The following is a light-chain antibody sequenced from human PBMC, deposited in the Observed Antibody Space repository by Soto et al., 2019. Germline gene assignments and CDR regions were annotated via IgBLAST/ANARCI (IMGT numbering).Light chain of an antibody. J-gene: IGKJ2*01. Sequence: DIQMTQSPSTLSASVGDRVTITCRSSQSIRTWLAWYQQKPGKAPKLLIYKAINLQSGVPSRFSGSGSGTEFSLTISSLHPDDFATYYCQRYNDFQYIFGQGTRLEMK. CDR3: QRYNDFQYI. V-gene: IGKV1-5*03. CDR2: KAI. CDR1: QSIRTW.